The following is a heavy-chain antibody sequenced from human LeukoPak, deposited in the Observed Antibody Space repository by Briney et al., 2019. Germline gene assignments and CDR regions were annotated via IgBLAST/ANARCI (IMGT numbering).Heavy chain of an antibody. J-gene: IGHJ4*02. Sequence: GASVKVSCEASGYTFTGYYMHWVRQAPGQGLEWMGWINPNSGGTNYAQKFQGRVTMTRDTSISTAYMELSRLRSDDTAVYYCARGSEVYYDFWSGYHDYWGQGTLVTVSS. CDR2: INPNSGGT. CDR1: GYTFTGYY. D-gene: IGHD3-3*01. V-gene: IGHV1-2*02. CDR3: ARGSEVYYDFWSGYHDY.